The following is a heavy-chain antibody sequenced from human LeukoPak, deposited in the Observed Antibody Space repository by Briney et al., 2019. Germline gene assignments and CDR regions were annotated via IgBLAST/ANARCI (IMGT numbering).Heavy chain of an antibody. CDR1: GFTFSSYA. CDR3: ARDRGIAVAGLPLYYFDY. D-gene: IGHD6-19*01. J-gene: IGHJ4*02. CDR2: IYSGGST. V-gene: IGHV3-53*01. Sequence: GGSLRLSCAASGFTFSSYAMSWVRQAPGKGLEWVSVIYSGGSTYYADSVKGRFTISRDNSKNTLYLQMNSLRAEDTAVYYCARDRGIAVAGLPLYYFDYWGQGTLVTVSS.